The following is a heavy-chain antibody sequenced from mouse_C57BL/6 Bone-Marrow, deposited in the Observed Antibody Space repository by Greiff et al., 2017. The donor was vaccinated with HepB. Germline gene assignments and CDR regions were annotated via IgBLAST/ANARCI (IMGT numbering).Heavy chain of an antibody. CDR2: IHPNSGST. CDR1: GYTFTSYW. Sequence: VQLQQPGAELVKPGASVKLSCKASGYTFTSYWMHWVKQRPGQGLEWIGMIHPNSGSTNYNEKFKSKATLTVDKSSSTAYMQLSSLTSEDSAVYYCARSLITTVVATPHWYFDVWGTGTTVTVSS. D-gene: IGHD1-1*01. CDR3: ARSLITTVVATPHWYFDV. V-gene: IGHV1-64*01. J-gene: IGHJ1*03.